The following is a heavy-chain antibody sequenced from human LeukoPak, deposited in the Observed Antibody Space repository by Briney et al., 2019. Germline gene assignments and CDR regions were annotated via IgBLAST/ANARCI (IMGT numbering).Heavy chain of an antibody. CDR1: GFTFSSYA. V-gene: IGHV3-64*01. Sequence: GGSLRLSCAASGFTFSSYAMHWVRQAPGKGLEYVSAISSNGGSTYYANSVKGRFAISGDNSKNTLYLQMGSLRAEDMAVYYCARDFSLVGATCPGYWGQGTLVTVSS. D-gene: IGHD1-26*01. J-gene: IGHJ4*02. CDR2: ISSNGGST. CDR3: ARDFSLVGATCPGY.